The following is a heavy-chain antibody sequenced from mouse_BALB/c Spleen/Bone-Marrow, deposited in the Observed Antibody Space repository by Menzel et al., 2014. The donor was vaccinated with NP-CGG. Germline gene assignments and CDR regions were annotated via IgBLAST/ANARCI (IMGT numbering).Heavy chain of an antibody. Sequence: VQLKESGGGLVQPGGSLKLSCAASGFTFSYYTMSWVRQTPEKRLEWVAYISNGGSTTYHPDTVKGRFTISRDNAKNTLYLQMSSPKSEDTAMYYCARDGYDVGGALDYWGQGTSVTVSS. D-gene: IGHD2-2*01. CDR3: ARDGYDVGGALDY. CDR1: GFTFSYYT. CDR2: ISNGGSTT. V-gene: IGHV5-12-2*01. J-gene: IGHJ4*01.